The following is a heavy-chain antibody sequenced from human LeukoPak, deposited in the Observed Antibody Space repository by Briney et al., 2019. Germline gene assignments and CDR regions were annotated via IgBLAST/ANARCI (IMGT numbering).Heavy chain of an antibody. J-gene: IGHJ4*02. CDR2: IYPSGST. CDR1: GGSISSYY. Sequence: SHTLSLTCTLSGGSISSYYWSCIRQPAGKGLECIGRIYPSGSTDYNPSRRSRVTMSVDTSKNQFSLKLSAVTAADTAVYYCARHRSRDTMIVRDYFDYWGQGTLVTVSS. D-gene: IGHD3-22*01. V-gene: IGHV4-4*07. CDR3: ARHRSRDTMIVRDYFDY.